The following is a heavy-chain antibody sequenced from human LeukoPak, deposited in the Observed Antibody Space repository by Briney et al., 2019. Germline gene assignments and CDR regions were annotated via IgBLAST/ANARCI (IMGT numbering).Heavy chain of an antibody. CDR2: ISGSGGST. Sequence: PGGSLRLSCVASGFAFSDGSMNWVRQPPGKGLEWVSAISGSGGSTYYADSVKGRFTISRDNSKNTLYLQMNSLRAEDTAVYYCAKELLRFLQPRRAGAFDIWGQGTMVTVSS. CDR1: GFAFSDGS. J-gene: IGHJ3*02. V-gene: IGHV3-23*01. D-gene: IGHD3-3*01. CDR3: AKELLRFLQPRRAGAFDI.